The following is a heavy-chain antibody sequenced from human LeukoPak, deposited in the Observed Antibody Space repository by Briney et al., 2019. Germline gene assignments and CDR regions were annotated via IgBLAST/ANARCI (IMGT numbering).Heavy chain of an antibody. D-gene: IGHD3-3*01. CDR3: ARDFWGAYRVDYFDY. CDR1: GFTFSNYL. CDR2: IKKDGSET. V-gene: IGHV3-7*01. J-gene: IGHJ4*02. Sequence: GGPLRLSCAASGFTFSNYLMSWVRRAQGKGVERVANIKKDGSETYYVDSVRGRFTITRNNAKKSLYLQMNSLRAEDTAVYYCARDFWGAYRVDYFDYWGQGTLVTVSS.